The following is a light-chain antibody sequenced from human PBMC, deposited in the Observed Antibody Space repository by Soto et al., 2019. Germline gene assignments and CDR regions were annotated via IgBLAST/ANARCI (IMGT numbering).Light chain of an antibody. Sequence: QSVLTQPPSVSGAPGQRVTISCTGSSCNIGAGDYVHWYQQLPGKAPKLLIYGNINRPSGVPDRFSGSKSGTSASLAVTGFRAEEELDYYGPHYDASVSVWVSGGGTKRT. CDR3: PHYDASVSVWV. J-gene: IGLJ3*02. V-gene: IGLV1-40*01. CDR1: SCNIGAGDY. CDR2: GNI.